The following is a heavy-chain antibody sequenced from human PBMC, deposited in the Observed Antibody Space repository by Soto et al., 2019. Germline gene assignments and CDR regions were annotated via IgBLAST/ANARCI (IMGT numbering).Heavy chain of an antibody. CDR3: AITRLYRTTWNPNDY. J-gene: IGHJ4*02. Sequence: PGGSLRLSCAASGFTVSSNYMSWVRQAPGKGLEWVSVIYSGGSTYYADSVKGRFTISRDNAKNSLYLQMNSLRAEDTAVYYCAITRLYRTTWNPNDYWGQGTLVTVSS. V-gene: IGHV3-66*01. D-gene: IGHD1-1*01. CDR2: IYSGGST. CDR1: GFTVSSNY.